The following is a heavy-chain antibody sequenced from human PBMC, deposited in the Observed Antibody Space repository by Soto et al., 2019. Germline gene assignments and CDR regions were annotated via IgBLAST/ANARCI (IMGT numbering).Heavy chain of an antibody. CDR2: IIPLSGTA. CDR3: ATAYAGADTYYYGMDF. J-gene: IGHJ6*02. Sequence: QVQLVQSGAEVKKPGSSVKVTCKASGGTFSNYAISWVRQAPGQGLEWMGGIIPLSGTANYPQKFQGRVTITADDYTSTAYTELSSLRYEDTAVYYCATAYAGADTYYYGMDFWGHGTTVSVSS. D-gene: IGHD6-19*01. V-gene: IGHV1-69*19. CDR1: GGTFSNYA.